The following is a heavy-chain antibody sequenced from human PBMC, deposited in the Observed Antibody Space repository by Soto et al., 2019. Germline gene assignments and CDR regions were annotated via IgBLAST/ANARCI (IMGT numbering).Heavy chain of an antibody. CDR2: IYYSGGT. CDR3: ARKVPAAIPAYYYYYYGMDV. V-gene: IGHV4-39*01. CDR1: GGSISSGDYY. Sequence: SETLSLTCTVSGGSISSGDYYWSWIRQPPGKGLEWIGSIYYSGGTYYNPSLKSRVTISVDTSKNQFSLKLSSVTAADTAVYYCARKVPAAIPAYYYYYYGMDVWGQGTTVTVSS. D-gene: IGHD2-2*01. J-gene: IGHJ6*02.